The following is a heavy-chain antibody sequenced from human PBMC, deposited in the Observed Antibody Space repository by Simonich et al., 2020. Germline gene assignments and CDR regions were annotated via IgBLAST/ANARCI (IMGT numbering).Heavy chain of an antibody. Sequence: QVQLVQSGAEVKKPGASVKVSCKASGYTLPGYYMHWVRQAPGQGLVGMGWINPNSGGPNYAQKVQGRVTMTRDTSISTAYMELSRLRSDDTAVYYCARVRFEAFDIWGQGTMVTVSS. CDR3: ARVRFEAFDI. V-gene: IGHV1-2*02. CDR2: INPNSGGP. J-gene: IGHJ3*02. CDR1: GYTLPGYY.